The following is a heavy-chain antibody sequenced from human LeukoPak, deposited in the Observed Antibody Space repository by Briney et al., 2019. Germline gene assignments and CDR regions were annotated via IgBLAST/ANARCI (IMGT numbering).Heavy chain of an antibody. CDR1: GFSLSSYA. J-gene: IGHJ4*02. V-gene: IGHV3-21*01. Sequence: GGSLRLSCTVSGFSLSSYAMSWVRRAPGKGLEWVSSIGSSGSYIYYADSLTGRFTISRDNAKNSLYLQMNSLRAEDTAMYYCARRATTERGHSYGLDFWGQGTLVTVSS. CDR2: IGSSGSYI. D-gene: IGHD5-18*01. CDR3: ARRATTERGHSYGLDF.